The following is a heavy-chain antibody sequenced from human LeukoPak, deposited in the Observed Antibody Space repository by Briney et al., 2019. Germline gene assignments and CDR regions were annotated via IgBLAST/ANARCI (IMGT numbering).Heavy chain of an antibody. CDR1: GYTFPNHG. V-gene: IGHV1-69*04. CDR3: ARDIRYDSSGYYFGY. Sequence: SVKVSCKASGYTFPNHGIGWVRQAPGQGLEWMGRIIPILGIANYAQKFQGRVTITADKSTSTAYMELSSLRSEDTAVYYCARDIRYDSSGYYFGYWGQGTLVTVSS. D-gene: IGHD3-22*01. J-gene: IGHJ4*02. CDR2: IIPILGIA.